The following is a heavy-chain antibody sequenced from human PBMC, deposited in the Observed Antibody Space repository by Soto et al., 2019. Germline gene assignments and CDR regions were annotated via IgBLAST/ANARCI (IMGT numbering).Heavy chain of an antibody. Sequence: EVQLVESGGGLVQPGGSLRLSGADSGFSSSPFWMTWVRQAPGKGLEWVALIKQDGREDLYVDSGKGRVTDSRDNAKNPLYLQMDSLRVQDTAVYYCTGGSGWLQADWGQGTLVTVSS. V-gene: IGHV3-7*04. CDR3: TGGSGWLQAD. CDR1: GFSSSPFW. D-gene: IGHD6-19*01. J-gene: IGHJ4*02. CDR2: IKQDGRED.